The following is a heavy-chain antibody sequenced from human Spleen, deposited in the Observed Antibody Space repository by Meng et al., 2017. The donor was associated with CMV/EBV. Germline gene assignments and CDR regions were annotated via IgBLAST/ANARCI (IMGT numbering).Heavy chain of an antibody. Sequence: ASVKVSCKASGYSFTGDYIHWVRQAPGQGLEWMGWIHPKSGGTNYAQRLQGRVTMTTNTSTTTAYLDLSSLRSDDTAVYSCARDQRSGWVHFDFWGPGTLVTVSS. CDR2: IHPKSGGT. D-gene: IGHD1-1*01. V-gene: IGHV1-2*02. CDR3: ARDQRSGWVHFDF. J-gene: IGHJ4*02. CDR1: GYSFTGDY.